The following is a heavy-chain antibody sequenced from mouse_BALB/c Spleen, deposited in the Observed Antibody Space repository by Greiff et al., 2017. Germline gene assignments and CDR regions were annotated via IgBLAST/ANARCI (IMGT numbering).Heavy chain of an antibody. J-gene: IGHJ3*01. Sequence: EVQLQQSGPELVKPGASVKIPCKASGYTFTDYNMDWVKQSHGKSLEWIGDINPNNGGTIYNQKFKGKATLTVDKSSSTAYMELRSLTSEDTAVYYCARKGNLGDGNYGWFAYWGQGTLVTVSA. CDR1: GYTFTDYN. V-gene: IGHV1-18*01. D-gene: IGHD2-1*01. CDR2: INPNNGGT. CDR3: ARKGNLGDGNYGWFAY.